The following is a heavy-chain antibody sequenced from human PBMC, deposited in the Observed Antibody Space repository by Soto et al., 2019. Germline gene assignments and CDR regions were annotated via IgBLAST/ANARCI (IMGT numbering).Heavy chain of an antibody. CDR1: GGTFRTES. Sequence: QVHLVQSGAEVKKPGSSVKVSCKYSGGTFRTESINWVRQAPGQGLEWMGGLLPFFGTADYAPRFQCRVTIPADGATTTAYMELSSLPSQDTAVYFCARGHEYGGNSDAFEVWGQGTMVTVSS. V-gene: IGHV1-69*13. D-gene: IGHD4-17*01. J-gene: IGHJ3*01. CDR2: LLPFFGTA. CDR3: ARGHEYGGNSDAFEV.